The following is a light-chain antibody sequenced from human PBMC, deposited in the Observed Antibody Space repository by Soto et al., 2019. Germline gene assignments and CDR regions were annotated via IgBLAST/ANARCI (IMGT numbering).Light chain of an antibody. CDR1: QSISNY. CDR3: QQSYSTPRT. Sequence: DIQMTQSPSSLSASVGDRVTITCRASQSISNYLNWYQQKPGIAPKLLIYGASSLQSGVPSRVSGSGYRTDFTLTISSLQPEDFATYYCQQSYSTPRTFGGGTKVEIK. CDR2: GAS. J-gene: IGKJ4*01. V-gene: IGKV1-39*01.